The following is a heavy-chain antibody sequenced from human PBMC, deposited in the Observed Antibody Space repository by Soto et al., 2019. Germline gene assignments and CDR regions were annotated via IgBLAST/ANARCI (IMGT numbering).Heavy chain of an antibody. Sequence: GATVKVSCKASGGTLSSYTISWVRQAPGQGLEWMGRIIPIHGIANYAQKFQGRVTMTTDTSTSTAYMELRSLRSDDTAVYYCARRTIFGVVINHPFDYWGQGTLVTVSS. CDR1: GGTLSSYT. CDR3: ARRTIFGVVINHPFDY. CDR2: IIPIHGIA. D-gene: IGHD3-3*01. V-gene: IGHV1-69*02. J-gene: IGHJ4*02.